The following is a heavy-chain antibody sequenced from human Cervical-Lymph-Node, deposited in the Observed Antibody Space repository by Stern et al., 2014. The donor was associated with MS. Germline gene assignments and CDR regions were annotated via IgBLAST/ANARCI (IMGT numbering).Heavy chain of an antibody. D-gene: IGHD3-10*01. V-gene: IGHV1-18*01. J-gene: IGHJ4*02. Sequence: QVQLVQSGAEVKKPGASLKVSCKASGYIFTSFDICWVRQAPGQGLEWMGCISPYNGNTNYAQKLQDRITLTTDTSTKTAYMEMRSLRSEDTAVYYCARGYAVRGHFDYWGQGTLVTVSS. CDR2: ISPYNGNT. CDR3: ARGYAVRGHFDY. CDR1: GYIFTSFD.